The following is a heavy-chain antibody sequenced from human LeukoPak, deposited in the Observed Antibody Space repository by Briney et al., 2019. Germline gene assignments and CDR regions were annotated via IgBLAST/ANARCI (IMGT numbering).Heavy chain of an antibody. D-gene: IGHD3-10*01. CDR2: IYTSGST. V-gene: IGHV4-61*02. Sequence: SRTLSLTCSVSGDSISSGNYYWSWIRQPAGKGLEWIGRIYTSGSTNYNPSLKSRVTMSVDTSKNQFSLKLSSVTAADTAVYYCARDRSITMVRGVDNWFDPWGQGTLVTVSS. CDR3: ARDRSITMVRGVDNWFDP. CDR1: GDSISSGNYY. J-gene: IGHJ5*02.